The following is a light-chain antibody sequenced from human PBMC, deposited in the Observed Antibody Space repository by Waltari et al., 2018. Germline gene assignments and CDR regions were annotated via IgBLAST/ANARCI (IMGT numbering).Light chain of an antibody. J-gene: IGLJ3*02. CDR1: GSDIGGYNY. CDR3: SSFTSTNTWV. Sequence: QSALTQPASVSGSPGQAITISCTGTGSDIGGYNYVSWYQQHPGKAPTLLIYGVSSRSSGVSNRFSGSKSGYAASLTISGLQAEDEAHYYCSSFTSTNTWVFGGGTKLTVL. CDR2: GVS. V-gene: IGLV2-14*03.